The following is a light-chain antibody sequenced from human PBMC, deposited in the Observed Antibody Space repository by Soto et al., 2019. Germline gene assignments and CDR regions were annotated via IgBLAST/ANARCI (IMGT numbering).Light chain of an antibody. Sequence: DIQMSQSPSSLSACGGFRVTITFRASQSISSYLNWYQQKPGKAPKLLIYAASSLQSGVPSRFSGSGSGTVFTLTISSLPPEDFATYYRQQSYSMYTFGQGTKVDIK. CDR3: QQSYSMYT. J-gene: IGKJ2*01. CDR1: QSISSY. CDR2: AAS. V-gene: IGKV1-39*01.